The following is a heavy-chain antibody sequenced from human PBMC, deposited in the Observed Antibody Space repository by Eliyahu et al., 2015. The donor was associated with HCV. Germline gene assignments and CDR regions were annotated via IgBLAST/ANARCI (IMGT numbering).Heavy chain of an antibody. V-gene: IGHV1-18*01. D-gene: IGHD6-19*01. CDR1: XYTFTXYG. J-gene: IGHJ5*02. Sequence: QVQLVQSGAEVKXPGASVKXSCKXSXYTFTXYGISWVRQAPGQGLEXXGWIXAYNGDTNYAQKLQGRVTMTTDTSTSTAYMDLRSLRSDDTAVYYCARAVAGTGGPSWWFDPWGQGTLVTVSS. CDR3: ARAVAGTGGPSWWFDP. CDR2: IXAYNGDT.